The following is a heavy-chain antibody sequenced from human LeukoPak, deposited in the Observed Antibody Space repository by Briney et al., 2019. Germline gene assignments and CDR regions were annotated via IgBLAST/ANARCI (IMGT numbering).Heavy chain of an antibody. Sequence: GASVKVSCKASGGTFSSYAISWVRQAPGQGLEWMGWMNPNSGNTGYAQKFQGRVTMTRNTSISTAYMELSSLRSEDTAVYYCASTPKGYWGQGTLVTVSS. J-gene: IGHJ4*02. V-gene: IGHV1-8*02. CDR3: ASTPKGY. CDR1: GGTFSSYA. D-gene: IGHD2-15*01. CDR2: MNPNSGNT.